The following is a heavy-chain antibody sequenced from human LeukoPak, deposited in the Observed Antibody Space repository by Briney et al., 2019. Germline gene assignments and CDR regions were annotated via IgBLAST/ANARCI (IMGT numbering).Heavy chain of an antibody. J-gene: IGHJ4*02. D-gene: IGHD2-8*01. CDR2: ISGSGGST. CDR1: GFTFSSYA. CDR3: ARDLAGNGGTYDFDY. Sequence: GGSLRLSCAAPGFTFSSYAMSLVRRAPGKGLEWVSAISGSGGSTYYADSVKGRFTISRDNSKTTLYLQMNSLRIEDTAVYYCARDLAGNGGTYDFDYWGQGTLVTVSS. V-gene: IGHV3-23*01.